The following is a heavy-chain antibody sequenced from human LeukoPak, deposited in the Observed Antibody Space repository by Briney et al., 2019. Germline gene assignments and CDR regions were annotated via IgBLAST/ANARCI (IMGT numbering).Heavy chain of an antibody. CDR1: GGSISSGDYY. V-gene: IGHV4-61*08. D-gene: IGHD3-10*01. Sequence: SQTLSLTCTVSGGSISSGDYYWSWIRQPPGKGLEWIGYIYHSGSTNYNPSLKSRVTISVDTSKNQFSLKLSSVTAADTAVYYCAREGPGYDAFDIWGQGTMVTVSS. CDR3: AREGPGYDAFDI. J-gene: IGHJ3*02. CDR2: IYHSGST.